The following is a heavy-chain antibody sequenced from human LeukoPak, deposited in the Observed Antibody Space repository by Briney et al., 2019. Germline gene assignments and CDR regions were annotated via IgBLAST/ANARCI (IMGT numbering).Heavy chain of an antibody. D-gene: IGHD1-14*01. CDR2: ISWNSGSI. Sequence: GGSPRLSCAASGFTFDDYAMHWVRQGPGKGLEWVSGISWNSGSIGYADSVKGRFTISRDNSKNSLYLQMNSLRTEDTALYYCAKDKGTRDHVFDIWGQGTMVTVSS. CDR1: GFTFDDYA. V-gene: IGHV3-9*01. J-gene: IGHJ3*02. CDR3: AKDKGTRDHVFDI.